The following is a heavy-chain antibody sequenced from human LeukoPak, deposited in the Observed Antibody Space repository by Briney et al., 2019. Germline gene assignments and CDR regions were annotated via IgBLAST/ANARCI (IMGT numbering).Heavy chain of an antibody. CDR2: IRGNGET. D-gene: IGHD6-6*01. J-gene: IGHJ4*02. Sequence: GGSLRLSCAASGLSFSTFAMSWDRQGPARGLEWVSSIRGNGETFYADSVKGRFTLSSDSSRNTVYLQLNNLRVEDTAIYYCARDRIAARLFDYWGQGTLVTVSS. CDR1: GLSFSTFA. V-gene: IGHV3-23*01. CDR3: ARDRIAARLFDY.